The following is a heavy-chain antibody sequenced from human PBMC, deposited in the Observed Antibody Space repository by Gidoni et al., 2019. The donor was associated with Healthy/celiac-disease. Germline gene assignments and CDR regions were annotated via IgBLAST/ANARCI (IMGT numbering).Heavy chain of an antibody. V-gene: IGHV1-69*06. Sequence: EVKKPGSSVKVSCKASGGTFSSYAISWVRQAPGQGLEWMGGIIPIFGTANYAQKCQGRVTITADKSTSTAYMELSSLRSEDTAVYYCARYCSGGSCYVITYYYGMDVWGQGTTVTVSS. CDR2: IIPIFGTA. D-gene: IGHD2-15*01. J-gene: IGHJ6*02. CDR1: GGTFSSYA. CDR3: ARYCSGGSCYVITYYYGMDV.